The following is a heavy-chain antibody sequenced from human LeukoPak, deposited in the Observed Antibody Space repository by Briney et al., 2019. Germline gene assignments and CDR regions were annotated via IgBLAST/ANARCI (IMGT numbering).Heavy chain of an antibody. V-gene: IGHV4-4*07. Sequence: SETLSLTCTVSGGSISSYYWSWIRQPAGKGLEWIGRIYTSGSTNYNPSLKSRVTMSVDTSKNHFSLKLSSVTAADTAVYYCARDMRGYCSSTSCPYYYYYYMDVWGKGTTVTVSS. J-gene: IGHJ6*03. CDR1: GGSISSYY. CDR3: ARDMRGYCSSTSCPYYYYYYMDV. D-gene: IGHD2-2*01. CDR2: IYTSGST.